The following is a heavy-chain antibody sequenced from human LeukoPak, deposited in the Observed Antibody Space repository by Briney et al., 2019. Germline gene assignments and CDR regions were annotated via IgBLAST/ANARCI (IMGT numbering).Heavy chain of an antibody. CDR3: XXXXXXXXXXXXXXXPDNQKGYDY. D-gene: IGHD5-24*01. Sequence: GGSLRLSCAASGFTFSSYWMSWVRQAPGKGLEWVANIKQDGSEKYYVDSVKGRFTISRDNAKNSLYLQMNSLRAEDTAVYYXXXXXXXXXXXXXXXXPDNQKGYDYWGQGTLVTVSS. V-gene: IGHV3-7*01. CDR1: GFTFSSYW. CDR2: IKQDGSEK. J-gene: IGHJ4*02.